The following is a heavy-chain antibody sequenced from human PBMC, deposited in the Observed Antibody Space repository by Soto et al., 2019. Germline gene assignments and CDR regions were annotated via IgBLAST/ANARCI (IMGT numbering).Heavy chain of an antibody. CDR1: GYTFTSYA. J-gene: IGHJ4*02. D-gene: IGHD6-19*01. V-gene: IGHV1-3*01. CDR3: ARSILITRIAVAGTPGY. CDR2: INAGNGNT. Sequence: ASVKVSCKASGYTFTSYAMHWVRQAPGQRLEWMGWINAGNGNTKYSQKFQGRVTITRDTSASTAYMELSSLRSEDTAVYYCARSILITRIAVAGTPGYWGQGTLVTVSS.